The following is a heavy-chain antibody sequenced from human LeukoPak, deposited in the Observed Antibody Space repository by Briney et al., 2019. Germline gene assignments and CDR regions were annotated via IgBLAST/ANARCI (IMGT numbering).Heavy chain of an antibody. CDR1: GFTFSNYA. J-gene: IGHJ4*02. CDR2: IRPSGGNT. Sequence: GGSLRLSCAASGFTFSNYAMSWVRQAPGKGLEWVSAIRPSGGNTYYADSVKGRFTISRDNSKNTLFLQMNSLRAEDTAVYYCAKLVGTTTDDYWGQGTLVTVSS. D-gene: IGHD1-26*01. V-gene: IGHV3-23*01. CDR3: AKLVGTTTDDY.